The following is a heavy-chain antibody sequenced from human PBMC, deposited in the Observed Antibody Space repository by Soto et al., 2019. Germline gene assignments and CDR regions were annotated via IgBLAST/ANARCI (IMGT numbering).Heavy chain of an antibody. Sequence: SETLSLTCAVYGGSFSGYYWSWIRQPPGKGLEWIGEINHSGSTNYNPSLKSRVTISVDTSKNQFSLKLSSVTAADTAVYYCARDRYSSRGYYFDYWGQGTLVTVS. D-gene: IGHD6-13*01. CDR1: GGSFSGYY. V-gene: IGHV4-34*01. J-gene: IGHJ4*02. CDR3: ARDRYSSRGYYFDY. CDR2: INHSGST.